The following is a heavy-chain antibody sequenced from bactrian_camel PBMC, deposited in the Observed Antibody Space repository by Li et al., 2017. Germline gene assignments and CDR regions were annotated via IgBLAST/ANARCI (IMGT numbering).Heavy chain of an antibody. CDR2: SIGTDSST. J-gene: IGHJ4*01. V-gene: IGHV3S40*01. D-gene: IGHD1*01. CDR3: AATEPRSVGRWDAASYHS. Sequence: DVQLVESGGGLVQPGGSLRLSCAASGFTSSGACMGWFRQAPGKEREGVAVFASIGTDSSTLYADSVKGRFTISQDTTKTTTWLHMRDLRPEDTAMYYCAATEPRSVGRWDAASYHSWGQGTQVTVS. CDR1: GFTSSGAC.